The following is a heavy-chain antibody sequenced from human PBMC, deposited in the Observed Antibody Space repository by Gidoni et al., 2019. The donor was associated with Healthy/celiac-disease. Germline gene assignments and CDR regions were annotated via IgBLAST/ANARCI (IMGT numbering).Heavy chain of an antibody. D-gene: IGHD6-6*01. Sequence: QLQLVESGEGVVQPGRSRRLSCAAFGLPFSSSGMHWVRQAPGKGLQWVAVISYDGSNKYYADAVKGRFTISRDNSKNALYLQMNSLRAEDTAVYYCAKDRSIAARPDYYYYGMDVWGQGTTVTVSS. CDR1: GLPFSSSG. CDR2: ISYDGSNK. CDR3: AKDRSIAARPDYYYYGMDV. V-gene: IGHV3-30*18. J-gene: IGHJ6*02.